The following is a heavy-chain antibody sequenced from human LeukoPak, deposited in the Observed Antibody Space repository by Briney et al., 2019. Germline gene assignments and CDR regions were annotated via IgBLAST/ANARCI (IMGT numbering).Heavy chain of an antibody. J-gene: IGHJ4*02. CDR3: ARGGDSSGYYSASLDY. CDR2: IGTAGDT. V-gene: IGHV3-13*01. Sequence: GGSLRLSCAASGFTFSSYDMHWVRQATGKGLEWVSAIGTAGDTYYPGSVKGRFTISRENAKNSLYLQMNSLRAGDTAVYYCARGGDSSGYYSASLDYWGQGTLVTVSS. CDR1: GFTFSSYD. D-gene: IGHD3-22*01.